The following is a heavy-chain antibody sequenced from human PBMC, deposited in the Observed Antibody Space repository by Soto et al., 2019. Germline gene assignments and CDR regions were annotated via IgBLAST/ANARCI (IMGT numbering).Heavy chain of an antibody. J-gene: IGHJ6*02. CDR3: AASLHDYGDYYYYYGMDV. CDR2: IVVGSGNT. Sequence: ASVKVSCKASGFTFTSSAMQGVRQARGQRLEWIGWIVVGSGNTNYAQKFQERVTITRDMSTSTAYMELSSLRSEDTAVYYCAASLHDYGDYYYYYGMDVWGQGTTVTVSS. CDR1: GFTFTSSA. D-gene: IGHD4-17*01. V-gene: IGHV1-58*02.